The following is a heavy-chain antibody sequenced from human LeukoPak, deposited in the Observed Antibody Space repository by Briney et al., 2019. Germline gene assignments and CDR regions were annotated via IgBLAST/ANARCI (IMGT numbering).Heavy chain of an antibody. CDR2: VSGSGVTR. CDR1: GFTFSRFA. D-gene: IGHD3-10*01. CDR3: AKDRGTVRGDTWDY. V-gene: IGHV3-23*01. J-gene: IGHJ4*02. Sequence: GGSLRLSCAASGFTFSRFAMSWVRQAPGKGLEWVSTVSGSGVTRYYADSVKGRFTVSRDNSKNTLYLQMNSLRAEDTAVYSCAKDRGTVRGDTWDYWGEGTMITVSS.